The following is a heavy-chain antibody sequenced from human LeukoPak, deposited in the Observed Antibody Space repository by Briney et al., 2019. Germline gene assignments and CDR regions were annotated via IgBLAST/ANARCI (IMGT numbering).Heavy chain of an antibody. J-gene: IGHJ3*02. CDR2: INHSGST. V-gene: IGHV4-34*01. CDR3: ARQRPKYSSSRSIAFDI. Sequence: PSETLSLTWVALGGPFRVYSWAWIPHPPGKGRKWIGEINHSGSTNYNPSLKSRVTISLDTSKNQFSLKLSSVTAADTAVYYCARQRPKYSSSRSIAFDIWGQGTMVTVSS. D-gene: IGHD6-6*01. CDR1: GGPFRVYS.